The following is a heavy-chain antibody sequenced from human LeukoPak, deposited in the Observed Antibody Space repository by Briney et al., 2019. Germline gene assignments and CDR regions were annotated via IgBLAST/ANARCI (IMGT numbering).Heavy chain of an antibody. D-gene: IGHD2-2*01. V-gene: IGHV4-39*07. Sequence: PSETLSLTCTVSGGSISSGTHYWDWIRQPPGRGPEWIGNIYYTGSTYYNPSLKSRVTISIDMSKNQFSLKLSSVTAADTAVYYCARTTEGYCSSTRCYGFSYYYYMDVWGKGTTVTISS. J-gene: IGHJ6*03. CDR3: ARTTEGYCSSTRCYGFSYYYYMDV. CDR2: IYYTGST. CDR1: GGSISSGTHY.